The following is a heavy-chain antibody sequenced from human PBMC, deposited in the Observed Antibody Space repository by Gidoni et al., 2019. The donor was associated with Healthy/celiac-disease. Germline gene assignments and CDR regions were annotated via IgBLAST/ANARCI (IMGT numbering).Heavy chain of an antibody. J-gene: IGHJ4*02. Sequence: QVQLQESGPGLVKPSETLSLTCTVSGGSISSYYWSWIRQPPGKGLEWIGYIYYSGSTNYNPSLKSRVTISVDTSKNQFSLKLSSVTAADTAVYYCARVYYDSSGFDYWGQGTLVTVSS. CDR1: GGSISSYY. D-gene: IGHD3-22*01. V-gene: IGHV4-59*01. CDR3: ARVYYDSSGFDY. CDR2: IYYSGST.